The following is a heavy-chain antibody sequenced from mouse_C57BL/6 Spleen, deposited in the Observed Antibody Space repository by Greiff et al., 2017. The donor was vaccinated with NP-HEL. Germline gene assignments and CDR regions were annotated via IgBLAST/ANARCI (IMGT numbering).Heavy chain of an antibody. CDR2: ISDGGSYT. CDR1: GFTFSSYA. V-gene: IGHV5-4*01. J-gene: IGHJ1*03. CDR3: AREIYYDYDAHFDV. D-gene: IGHD2-4*01. Sequence: EVQRVESGGGLVKPGGSLKLSCAASGFTFSSYAMSWVRQTPEKRLEWVATISDGGSYTYYPDNVKGRFTISRDNAKNNLYLQMSHLKSEDTAMYYCAREIYYDYDAHFDVWGTGTTVTVSS.